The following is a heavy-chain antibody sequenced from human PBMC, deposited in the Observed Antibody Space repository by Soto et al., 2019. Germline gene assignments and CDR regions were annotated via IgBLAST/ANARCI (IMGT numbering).Heavy chain of an antibody. CDR2: ISDNT. CDR1: EFTFNNHA. V-gene: IGHV3-23*01. Sequence: EVQLLESGGDLVQPGGSLRLSCAASEFTFNNHAMSWVRQAPGKGLEWVSSISDNTYYADSVKGRFTISRDNSKSTLYLQMNSLRAEDTAVYYCAKRPGNYNEHYFEYWGQGTLVTVSS. D-gene: IGHD3-10*01. CDR3: AKRPGNYNEHYFEY. J-gene: IGHJ4*02.